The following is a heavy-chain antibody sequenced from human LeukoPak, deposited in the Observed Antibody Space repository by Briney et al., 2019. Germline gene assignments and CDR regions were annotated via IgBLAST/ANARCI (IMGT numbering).Heavy chain of an antibody. V-gene: IGHV4-34*01. Sequence: SETLSLTCAVYGGSFSGYYWSWIRQPPGKGLEWIGEINHSGSTNYNPSLKSRVTISVDKFKNQFSLKLSSVTAADTAVYYCASRYSGSYYTFDYWGQGTLVTVSS. D-gene: IGHD1-26*01. CDR1: GGSFSGYY. CDR3: ASRYSGSYYTFDY. J-gene: IGHJ4*02. CDR2: INHSGST.